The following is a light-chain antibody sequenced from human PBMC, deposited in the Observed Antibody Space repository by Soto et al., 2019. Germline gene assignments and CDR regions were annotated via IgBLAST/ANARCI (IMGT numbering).Light chain of an antibody. J-gene: IGLJ1*01. CDR2: GNN. CDR3: QSYDSSLSGYV. CDR1: SANIGAAYN. V-gene: IGLV1-40*01. Sequence: SALTQPPSVSGAPGQRVTISCTGSSANIGAAYNVDWYQQLPGTAPKLLIYGNNSRPSGVPARFSGSKSGTSASLAIAGLQAEDEGDYYCQSYDSSLSGYVFGTGTKVTVL.